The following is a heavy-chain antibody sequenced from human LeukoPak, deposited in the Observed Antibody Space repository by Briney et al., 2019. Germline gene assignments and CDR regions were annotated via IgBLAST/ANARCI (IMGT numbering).Heavy chain of an antibody. CDR1: GASVSSDNYY. D-gene: IGHD3-10*01. J-gene: IGHJ4*02. Sequence: SETLSLTCIVSGASVSSDNYYWNWIRQPPGKGLEWIGNIYHNGNTNYNPSLKSRVTMSLETSKSQFSLRLKSVTAADAAVYYCARHLVIIYYYFDYWGQGALVTVSS. CDR2: IYHNGNT. CDR3: ARHLVIIYYYFDY. V-gene: IGHV4-61*01.